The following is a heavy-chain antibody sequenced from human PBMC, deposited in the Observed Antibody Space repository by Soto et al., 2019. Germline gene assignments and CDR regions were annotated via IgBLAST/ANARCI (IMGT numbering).Heavy chain of an antibody. Sequence: GGSLRLSCTASGFTFGDYAMNWVRQAPGKGLECVSAISSSGDSAYYAESVRGRFTISRDNSINALYLQMRSLRPEDTAVYYCAHPRGYGVFDAVDIWGQGTMVTVSS. CDR3: AHPRGYGVFDAVDI. J-gene: IGHJ3*02. D-gene: IGHD4-17*01. CDR1: GFTFGDYA. V-gene: IGHV3-23*01. CDR2: ISSSGDSA.